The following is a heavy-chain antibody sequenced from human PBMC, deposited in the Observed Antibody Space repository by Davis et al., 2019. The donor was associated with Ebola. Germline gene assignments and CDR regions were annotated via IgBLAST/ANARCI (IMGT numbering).Heavy chain of an antibody. CDR2: ISGSGGNT. Sequence: GESLKISCVGSGFTFDDYAMHWVRQVPGKGLEWVSAISGSGGNTYYADSVKGRFTISRDNSRNTLYLQMNTLRAEDTAVYYCAKTKGWELLLFYFDYWGQGILVTVSS. V-gene: IGHV3-23*01. D-gene: IGHD1-26*01. CDR3: AKTKGWELLLFYFDY. J-gene: IGHJ4*02. CDR1: GFTFDDYA.